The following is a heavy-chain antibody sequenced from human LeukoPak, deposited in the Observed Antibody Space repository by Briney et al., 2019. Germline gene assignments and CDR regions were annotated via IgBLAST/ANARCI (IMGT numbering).Heavy chain of an antibody. D-gene: IGHD2-15*01. V-gene: IGHV4-4*02. Sequence: NPGGSLKLSCAASGFTFSSYAMSWVRQPPGKGLEWIGQIYHTGNTNYSPSLKSRVTISVDKSNNQFSLKLSSVTAADTAVYYCARDGGGSDCWGQGTLVTVSS. CDR1: GFTFSSYAM. CDR3: ARDGGGSDC. CDR2: IYHTGNT. J-gene: IGHJ4*02.